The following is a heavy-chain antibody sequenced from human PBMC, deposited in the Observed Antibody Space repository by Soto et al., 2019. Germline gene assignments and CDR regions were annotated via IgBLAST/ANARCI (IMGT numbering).Heavy chain of an antibody. V-gene: IGHV3-23*01. CDR3: AEDPGLSGWSNRFDY. CDR2: ISGSGGST. D-gene: IGHD6-19*01. Sequence: VQLLESGGGLVQPGGSLRLSCAASGFTFSSYAMSWVRQAPGKGLEWVSAISGSGGSTYYADSVKGRFTISRDNSKNTMYLQMNSLRAEDTAVYYCAEDPGLSGWSNRFDYWGQGTLVTVSS. CDR1: GFTFSSYA. J-gene: IGHJ4*02.